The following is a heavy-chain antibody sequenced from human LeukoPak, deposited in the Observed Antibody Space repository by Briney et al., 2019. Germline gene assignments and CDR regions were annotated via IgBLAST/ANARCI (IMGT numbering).Heavy chain of an antibody. V-gene: IGHV2-70*11. CDR1: GFSLSTSGMC. D-gene: IGHD6-13*01. Sequence: SVPTLVNPTQTLTLTCTFSGFSLSTSGMCVSWIRQPPGKALEWLARIDWDDDKYYSTSLKTRLTISKDTSKNQVVLTMTNMDPVDTAPYYCARIVGSWYEGYGMDVWGQGTTVTVSS. J-gene: IGHJ6*02. CDR2: IDWDDDK. CDR3: ARIVGSWYEGYGMDV.